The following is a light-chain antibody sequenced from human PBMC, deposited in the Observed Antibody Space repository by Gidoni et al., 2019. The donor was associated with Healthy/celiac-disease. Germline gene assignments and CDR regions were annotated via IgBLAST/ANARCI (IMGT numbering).Light chain of an antibody. V-gene: IGKV1-8*01. CDR1: QGISSY. CDR3: QQYYSYPLT. J-gene: IGKJ4*01. Sequence: AIRITQSPSSFSASTGDRVTITCRASQGISSYLAWYQQKPGKAPKLLIYAASTLQSGVPSRFSGSGSGTDFTLTISCLQSEDFATYYCQQYYSYPLTFXGXTKVEIK. CDR2: AAS.